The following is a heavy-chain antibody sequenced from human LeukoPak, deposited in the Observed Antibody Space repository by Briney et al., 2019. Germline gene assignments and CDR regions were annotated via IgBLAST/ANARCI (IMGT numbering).Heavy chain of an antibody. V-gene: IGHV3-21*01. D-gene: IGHD4-17*01. CDR2: ISSGRTYI. Sequence: GGSLRLSCAGSGFTFSSYSMNWVRQAPGKGLEWVSSISSGRTYIYYADSVKGRFTISRDNAQNSLYLQMNSLRAEDTAVYYCARDPRGATVTSLEIDYWGQGTLVTVSS. CDR1: GFTFSSYS. CDR3: ARDPRGATVTSLEIDY. J-gene: IGHJ4*02.